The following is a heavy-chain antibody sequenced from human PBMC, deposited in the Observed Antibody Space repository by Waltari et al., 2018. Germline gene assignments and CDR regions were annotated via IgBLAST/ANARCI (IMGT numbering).Heavy chain of an antibody. J-gene: IGHJ4*02. CDR3: ARQRVVTRDFDY. Sequence: QVQLQESGPGLVKPSETLSLTCAVSGYSISSGYYWGWSRQPPGKGLEWIGSIYHSGSTYYNPSLKSRVTISVDTSKNQFSLKLSSVTAADTAVYYCARQRVVTRDFDYWGQGTLVTVSS. V-gene: IGHV4-38-2*01. D-gene: IGHD2-21*02. CDR1: GYSISSGYY. CDR2: IYHSGST.